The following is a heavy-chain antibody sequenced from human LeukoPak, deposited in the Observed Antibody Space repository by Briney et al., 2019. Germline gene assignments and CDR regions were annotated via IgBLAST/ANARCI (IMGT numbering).Heavy chain of an antibody. J-gene: IGHJ6*03. CDR1: GYTFTSYG. CDR2: ISAYNGNT. CDR3: ARSTSYMGG. V-gene: IGHV1-18*01. Sequence: GASVKVSCNASGYTFTSYGISWVRQAPGQGLEWMGWISAYNGNTNYAQKLRGRVTMTTEPSTSTAYMELRSLRSDDAAVYYCARSTSYMGGWGKETTVANSS.